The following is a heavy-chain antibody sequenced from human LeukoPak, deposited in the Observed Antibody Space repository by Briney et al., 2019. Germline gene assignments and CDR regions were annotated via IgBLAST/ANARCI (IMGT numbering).Heavy chain of an antibody. V-gene: IGHV5-51*01. CDR3: ATSSRGYFYYYMDV. CDR1: WYSINTYW. CDR2: IYPGYSHT. J-gene: IGHJ6*03. Sequence: GESLDLSCQGFWYSINTYWIAWVRPVPGKGREWMGIIYPGYSHTRYSPSLQGQVTISADKSISTAYLQWSSLKASDTAMYYCATSSRGYFYYYMDVWGKGTTVTVSS. D-gene: IGHD6-6*01.